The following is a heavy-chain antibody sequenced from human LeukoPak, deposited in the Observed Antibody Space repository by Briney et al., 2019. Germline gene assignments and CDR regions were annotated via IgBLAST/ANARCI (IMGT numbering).Heavy chain of an antibody. CDR1: GFTFSSYA. D-gene: IGHD1-1*01. CDR2: ISGSGGST. V-gene: IGHV3-23*01. Sequence: GGSLRLSCAASGFTFSSYAMSWVRQAPGEGLEWVSAISGSGGSTYYADSAKGRFTISRDNSKNTLYLQMNSLRAEDTAVYYCAKVNDLGDFDYWGQRTLVTVSS. J-gene: IGHJ4*02. CDR3: AKVNDLGDFDY.